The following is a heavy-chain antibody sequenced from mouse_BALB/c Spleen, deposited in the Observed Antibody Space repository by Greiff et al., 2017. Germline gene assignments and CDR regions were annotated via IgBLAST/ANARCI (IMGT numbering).Heavy chain of an antibody. Sequence: EVKLVESGGGLVQPGGSRKLSCAASGFTFSSFGMHWVRQAPEKGLEWVAYISSGSSTIYYADTVKGRFTISRDNPKNTLFLQMTSLRSEDTAMYYCARGKYFDVWGAGTTVTVSS. CDR3: ARGKYFDV. CDR1: GFTFSSFG. CDR2: ISSGSSTI. J-gene: IGHJ1*01. V-gene: IGHV5-17*02.